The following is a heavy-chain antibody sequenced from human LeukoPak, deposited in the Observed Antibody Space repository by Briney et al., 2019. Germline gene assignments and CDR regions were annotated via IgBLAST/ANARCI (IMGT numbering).Heavy chain of an antibody. CDR1: GGSFSGYY. Sequence: SETLSLTCAVYGGSFSGYYWSWIRQPPGKGLEWIGEINHSGSTNYNPSLKSRVTISVDTSKNQFSLKLSSETAADTAVYYCAGSIAAAIDYWGQGTLVTVSS. J-gene: IGHJ4*02. CDR2: INHSGST. D-gene: IGHD6-13*01. CDR3: AGSIAAAIDY. V-gene: IGHV4-34*01.